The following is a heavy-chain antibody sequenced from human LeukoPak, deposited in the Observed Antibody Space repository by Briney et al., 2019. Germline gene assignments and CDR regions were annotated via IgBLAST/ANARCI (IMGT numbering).Heavy chain of an antibody. D-gene: IGHD3-22*01. Sequence: SETLSLTCTVSGGSISSYHWSWIRQPPGKGLEWIGYIYYSGSTNYNPSLKSRVTISVDTSKNQFSLKLSSVTAADTAVYYCARDTNDSSGYPHWGQGTLVTVSS. J-gene: IGHJ1*01. V-gene: IGHV4-59*01. CDR2: IYYSGST. CDR1: GGSISSYH. CDR3: ARDTNDSSGYPH.